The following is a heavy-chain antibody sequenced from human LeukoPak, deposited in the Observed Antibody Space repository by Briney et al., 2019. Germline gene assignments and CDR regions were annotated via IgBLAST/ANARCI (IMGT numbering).Heavy chain of an antibody. Sequence: GGSLRLSCAASGFTFSSYAMSWVRQAPGKGLEWVSAISGSGGSTYYADSVKGRFTISRDNSKSTLYLQMNSLRAEDTAVYYCAKDSDEAYCGGDCYSDYWGQGTLVTVSS. D-gene: IGHD2-21*02. CDR1: GFTFSSYA. V-gene: IGHV3-23*01. CDR2: ISGSGGST. CDR3: AKDSDEAYCGGDCYSDY. J-gene: IGHJ4*02.